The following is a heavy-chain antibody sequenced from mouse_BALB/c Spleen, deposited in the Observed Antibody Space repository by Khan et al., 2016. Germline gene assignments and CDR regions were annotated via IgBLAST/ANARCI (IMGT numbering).Heavy chain of an antibody. V-gene: IGHV3-2*02. J-gene: IGHJ2*01. CDR2: IRYSGGT. Sequence: EVQLQESGPGLVKPSQSLSLTCAITGYSITSDYTWNWIRQFPGNKLEWMGYIRYSGGTSYNPSLKSRISITRDTSKNQFFLQLISVTTEDTATYYCARRGNYDGFYFDYWGQGTTLTVSS. D-gene: IGHD2-4*01. CDR1: GYSITSDYT. CDR3: ARRGNYDGFYFDY.